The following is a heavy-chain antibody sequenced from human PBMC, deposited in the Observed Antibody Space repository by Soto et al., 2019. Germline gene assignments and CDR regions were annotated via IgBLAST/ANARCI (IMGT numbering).Heavy chain of an antibody. Sequence: EVQLLGSGGGLVQPGGSLRLSCAASGFTFSSYAMSWVRQAPGKGLEWVSAISGSGDITYYADSVQGRFTISRDNSKNTLYLQMNSLRAEDTAVYYCAKDPGLTSDGMDVWGQGTTVTVSS. CDR2: ISGSGDIT. D-gene: IGHD5-12*01. CDR1: GFTFSSYA. V-gene: IGHV3-23*01. J-gene: IGHJ6*02. CDR3: AKDPGLTSDGMDV.